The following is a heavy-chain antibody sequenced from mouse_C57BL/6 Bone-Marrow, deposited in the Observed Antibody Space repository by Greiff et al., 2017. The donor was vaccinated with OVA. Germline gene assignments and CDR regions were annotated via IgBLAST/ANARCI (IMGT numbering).Heavy chain of an antibody. Sequence: VQLQQSGPELVKPGASVKISCKASGYTFTDYYINWVKQRPGQGLEWIGWIFPGSGSTYYNEKFKGKATLTVDKSSSTAYMLLSSLTSEDSAVYFCARIPSYYYGSSYWYFDVWGTGTTVTVSS. CDR2: IFPGSGST. V-gene: IGHV1-75*01. CDR1: GYTFTDYY. J-gene: IGHJ1*03. D-gene: IGHD1-1*01. CDR3: ARIPSYYYGSSYWYFDV.